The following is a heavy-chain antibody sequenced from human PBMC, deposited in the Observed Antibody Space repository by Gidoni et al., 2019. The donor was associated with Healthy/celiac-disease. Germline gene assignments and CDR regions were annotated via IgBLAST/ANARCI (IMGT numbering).Heavy chain of an antibody. CDR1: GLTVSDYY. CDR3: ASSLLPAAVN. V-gene: IGHV3-11*01. J-gene: IGHJ4*02. D-gene: IGHD2-2*01. CDR2: ISSSGSTI. Sequence: QVQLVESGGGVVKPGRSLRLSCAASGLTVSDYYMRWIRQAQGKGLEWFSYISSSGSTIYYADSVKGRFTISRDNAKNSLYLQMNSLRAEDTAVYYCASSLLPAAVNWGQGTLVTVSS.